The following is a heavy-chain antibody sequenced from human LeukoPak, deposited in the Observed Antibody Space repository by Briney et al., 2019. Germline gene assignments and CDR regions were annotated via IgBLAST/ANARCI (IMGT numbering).Heavy chain of an antibody. J-gene: IGHJ4*02. Sequence: GGSLRLSCAASGFTFDDYAMHWVRQAQGKGLEWVSGISWNSGSIGYADSVKGLFTISRDNAKNSLYLQMNSLRAEDTALYFCAKDMSYSTSSPGHFDYWGQGTLVTVSS. CDR3: AKDMSYSTSSPGHFDY. CDR2: ISWNSGSI. V-gene: IGHV3-9*01. CDR1: GFTFDDYA. D-gene: IGHD6-6*01.